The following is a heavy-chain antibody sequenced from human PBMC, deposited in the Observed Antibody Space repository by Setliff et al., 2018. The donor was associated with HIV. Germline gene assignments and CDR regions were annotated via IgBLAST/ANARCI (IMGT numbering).Heavy chain of an antibody. Sequence: PGESLKISCKGSGYSFSSYWIGWVRQMPGKGLEWMGIIYPGDSDTRYSPSFQGQVTISADKSISTAYLQCSSLKASDTAMYYCARSDGATSEPFDYWGQGTLVTVSS. CDR1: GYSFSSYW. D-gene: IGHD3-16*01. V-gene: IGHV5-51*01. CDR3: ARSDGATSEPFDY. J-gene: IGHJ4*02. CDR2: IYPGDSDT.